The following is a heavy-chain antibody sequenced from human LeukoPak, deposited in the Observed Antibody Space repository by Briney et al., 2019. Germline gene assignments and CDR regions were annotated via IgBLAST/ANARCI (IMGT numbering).Heavy chain of an antibody. CDR3: ARNFYFDSSVYYHY. CDR2: INPNSGGT. D-gene: IGHD3-22*01. V-gene: IGHV1-2*02. J-gene: IGHJ4*02. Sequence: ASVKVSCKASGYTFTGYYMHWVRQAPGQGLEWMGWINPNSGGTNYAQKFQGRVTMTRDTSISTAYMELSRPRSDDTAVYYCARNFYFDSSVYYHYWGKGTLVTVSS. CDR1: GYTFTGYY.